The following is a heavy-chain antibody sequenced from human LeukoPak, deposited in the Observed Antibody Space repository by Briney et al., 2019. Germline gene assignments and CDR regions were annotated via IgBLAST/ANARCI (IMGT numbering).Heavy chain of an antibody. Sequence: SETLSLTCAVYGGSFTDYYWSWIRQPPGRGLEWIGETNQCGSANYNPSLKSRATMSVQTSSKQFSLKLSSVTAADTAVYYCARKRSFDLWGQGTLVTVSS. V-gene: IGHV4-34*01. CDR2: TNQCGSA. CDR3: ARKRSFDL. D-gene: IGHD3-9*01. CDR1: GGSFTDYY. J-gene: IGHJ4*02.